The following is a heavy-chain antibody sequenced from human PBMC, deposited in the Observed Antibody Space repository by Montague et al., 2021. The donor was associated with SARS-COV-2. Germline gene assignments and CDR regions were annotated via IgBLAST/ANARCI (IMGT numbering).Heavy chain of an antibody. D-gene: IGHD6-19*01. CDR1: GGAMSSYY. Sequence: SETLSLTCTVSGGAMSSYYWRWIRQPQGKGLEWVGYIYYSGSTDYNPSLKSRVTISADTSKNKFSLKLSSVTAADTAAYYCARHGCSSGGHRCGFDPWGQGTLVTVSS. CDR2: IYYSGST. V-gene: IGHV4-59*08. J-gene: IGHJ5*02. CDR3: ARHGCSSGGHRCGFDP.